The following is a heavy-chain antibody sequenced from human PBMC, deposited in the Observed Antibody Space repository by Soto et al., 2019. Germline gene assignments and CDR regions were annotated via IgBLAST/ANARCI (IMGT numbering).Heavy chain of an antibody. D-gene: IGHD4-17*01. CDR3: ARGIKYGDYSRWFDP. CDR2: IIPIFGTA. J-gene: IGHJ5*02. Sequence: ASVKVSFKPSEGTFSSYAISWVRQAPGQRLEWMKRIIPIFGTANYAQKCQGRVTMTRYTSMSTAYMELSSLRSEDTAVYYCARGIKYGDYSRWFDPWGPGTLVTVSS. V-gene: IGHV1-69*05. CDR1: EGTFSSYA.